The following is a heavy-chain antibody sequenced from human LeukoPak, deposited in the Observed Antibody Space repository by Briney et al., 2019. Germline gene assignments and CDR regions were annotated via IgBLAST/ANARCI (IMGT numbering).Heavy chain of an antibody. D-gene: IGHD3-3*01. J-gene: IGHJ3*02. CDR2: IIPIFGTA. CDR1: GGTFSSYA. V-gene: IGHV1-69*05. CDR3: ARDRRPRRLYYDFWSGYVDAFDI. Sequence: GASVKVSCKASGGTFSSYAISWVRQAPGQGLEWMGGIIPIFGTANYAQKFQGRVTITTDESTSTAYMELSSLRSEDTAVYHCARDRRPRRLYYDFWSGYVDAFDIWGQGTMVTVSS.